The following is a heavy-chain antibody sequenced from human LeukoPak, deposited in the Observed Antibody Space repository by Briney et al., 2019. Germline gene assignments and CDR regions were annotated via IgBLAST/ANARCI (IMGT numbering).Heavy chain of an antibody. CDR3: ARPPRGEGGSLRFDY. V-gene: IGHV1-46*01. Sequence: ASVKVSCKASGYTFTGYYMHWVRQAPGQGLEWMGIISPSGGSTSYAQKFQGRVTMTRDTSTSTVYMELSSLRSEDTAVYYCARPPRGEGGSLRFDYWGQGTLVTVSS. J-gene: IGHJ4*02. CDR2: ISPSGGST. D-gene: IGHD3-16*01. CDR1: GYTFTGYY.